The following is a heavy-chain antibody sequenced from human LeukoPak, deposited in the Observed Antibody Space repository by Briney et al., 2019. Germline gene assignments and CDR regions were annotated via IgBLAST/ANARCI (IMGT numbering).Heavy chain of an antibody. J-gene: IGHJ4*02. CDR1: GFTFSSYA. CDR2: IRGSGGST. D-gene: IGHD1-26*01. Sequence: PGGTLRLSCAASGFTFSSYAMSWVRQAPGKGLEWVSAIRGSGGSTYYADSVEGRFTISRDNAKNSLYLQMNSLRAEDTAVYYCARGEGGATSHYWGQGTLVTVSS. V-gene: IGHV3-23*01. CDR3: ARGEGGATSHY.